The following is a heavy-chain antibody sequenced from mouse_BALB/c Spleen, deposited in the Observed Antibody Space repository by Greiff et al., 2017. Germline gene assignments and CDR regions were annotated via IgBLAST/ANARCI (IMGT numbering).Heavy chain of an antibody. V-gene: IGHV1S81*02. CDR2: INPSNGRT. CDR3: SRGRKDGNFFAD. CDR1: GFTFTSYW. D-gene: IGHD2-1*01. Sequence: QVQLQQPGAELVRPGASVKLSCKASGFTFTSYWMHWVKQRPGQGLEWIGEINPSNGRTNYNEKFKSKATLTVDKSSSTAYIQLSSLTSEDSAVYFCSRGRKDGNFFADWGQGTLVTVSA. J-gene: IGHJ3*01.